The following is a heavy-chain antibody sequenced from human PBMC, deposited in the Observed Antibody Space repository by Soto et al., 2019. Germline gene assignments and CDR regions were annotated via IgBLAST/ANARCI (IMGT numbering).Heavy chain of an antibody. CDR3: ARGFSSVSMDA. Sequence: PSETLSLTCTVSGDSVSSGGYYWSWIRQPPGKGLEWIGYIYSSGSANYNPSLKSRVTISRDTSKNQIFLKVASVTAADTAGYYCARGFSSVSMDAWGQGTTVTVSS. J-gene: IGHJ6*02. CDR2: IYSSGSA. D-gene: IGHD6-19*01. V-gene: IGHV4-61*08. CDR1: GDSVSSGGYY.